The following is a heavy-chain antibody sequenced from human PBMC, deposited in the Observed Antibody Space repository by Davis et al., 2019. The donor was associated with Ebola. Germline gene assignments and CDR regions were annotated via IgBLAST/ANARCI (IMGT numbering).Heavy chain of an antibody. CDR1: GDSLSRNGAA. D-gene: IGHD6-19*01. V-gene: IGHV6-1*01. CDR3: AKAEQRQRQFLIYAMDV. J-gene: IGHJ6*02. Sequence: SETLSLTCVISGDSLSRNGAAWNWLRQSPSRGLEWLGRTYHMSKWYNEYAESVESRITVNPDTPRNQVSLQLSSVTPEDTAVYFCAKAEQRQRQFLIYAMDVWGQGTTVSVSS. CDR2: TYHMSKWYN.